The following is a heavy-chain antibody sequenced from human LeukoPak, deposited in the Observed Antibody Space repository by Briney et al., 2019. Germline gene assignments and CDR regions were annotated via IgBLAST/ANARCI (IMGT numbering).Heavy chain of an antibody. J-gene: IGHJ6*03. Sequence: GGSLRLSCAASGFTFSSYAMHWVRQAPGKGLEWVAVISYDGSNKYYADSVKGRFTISRDNSKNTLYLQMNSLRAEDTAVYYCAREGPPPSYYYYMDVWGKGTTVTVSS. V-gene: IGHV3-30-3*01. CDR1: GFTFSSYA. CDR3: AREGPPPSYYYYMDV. CDR2: ISYDGSNK.